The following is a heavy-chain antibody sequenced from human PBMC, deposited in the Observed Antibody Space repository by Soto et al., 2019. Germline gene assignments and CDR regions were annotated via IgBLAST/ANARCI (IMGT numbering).Heavy chain of an antibody. Sequence: SETLSLTCAVSGGSISSSNWWSWVRQPPGKGLEWIGEIYHSGSTNYNPSLKSRVTISVDKSKNQFSLKLSSVTAADTAVYYCARGGSEVPYYYYYGMDVWGQGTTVTVSS. V-gene: IGHV4-4*02. J-gene: IGHJ6*02. CDR2: IYHSGST. CDR3: ARGGSEVPYYYYYGMDV. CDR1: GGSISSSNW. D-gene: IGHD1-26*01.